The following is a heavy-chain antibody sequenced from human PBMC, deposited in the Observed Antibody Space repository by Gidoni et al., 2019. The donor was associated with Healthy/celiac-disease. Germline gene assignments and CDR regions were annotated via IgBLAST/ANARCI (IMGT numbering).Heavy chain of an antibody. CDR3: ARVRSEWEELPGWFDP. CDR2: ISSSSSYI. V-gene: IGHV3-21*01. Sequence: EVQLVESGGGLVKPGGSLSLSCAASGFTFSSYSMNWVRQAPGKGLEWVSSISSSSSYIYYADSVKGRFTISRDNAKNSLYLQMNSLRAEDTAVYYCARVRSEWEELPGWFDPWGQGTLVTVSS. D-gene: IGHD1-26*01. J-gene: IGHJ5*02. CDR1: GFTFSSYS.